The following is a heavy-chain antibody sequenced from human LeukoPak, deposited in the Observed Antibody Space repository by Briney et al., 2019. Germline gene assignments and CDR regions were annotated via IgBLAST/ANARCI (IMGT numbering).Heavy chain of an antibody. D-gene: IGHD3-10*01. CDR1: GGSISTISYY. CDR3: AKDRGIISDY. CDR2: ISGSGDST. V-gene: IGHV3-23*01. Sequence: ETLSLTCTVSGGSISTISYYWGWIRQPPGKGLEWVSSISGSGDSTYYADSVKGRFTISRDNSKNTLYLQMNSLRAEDTAVYYCAKDRGIISDYWGQGTLVTVSS. J-gene: IGHJ4*02.